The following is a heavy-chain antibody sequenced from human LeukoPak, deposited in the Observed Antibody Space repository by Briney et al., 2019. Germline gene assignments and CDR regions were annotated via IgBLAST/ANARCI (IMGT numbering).Heavy chain of an antibody. D-gene: IGHD3-9*01. J-gene: IGHJ4*02. V-gene: IGHV4-30-4*01. CDR3: PRAQMVRYFDWLYPSAFDY. CDR1: GGSISSGDYY. CDR2: IYYSGST. Sequence: PSETLSLTCTVSGGSISSGDYYWSWIRQPPGEGLEWIGYIYYSGSTYYNPSLKSRVTISVDTSKNQFSLKLSSVTAADTAVCYCPRAQMVRYFDWLYPSAFDYWGQGTLVTVSS.